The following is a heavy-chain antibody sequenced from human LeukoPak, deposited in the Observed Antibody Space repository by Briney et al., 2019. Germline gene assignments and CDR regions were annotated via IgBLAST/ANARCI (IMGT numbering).Heavy chain of an antibody. J-gene: IGHJ4*02. CDR2: IWKDGGDK. Sequence: GVSLTLSCALSGFSLSSHGMQWVRRARGKGREWVAGIWKDGGDKNYAGCVKGRLTISRESSNNTLYLQATSQRANDTGVYVCARDRVLHYFDYWGQRALVSVSS. CDR1: GFSLSSHG. D-gene: IGHD3-16*01. V-gene: IGHV3-33*01. CDR3: ARDRVLHYFDY.